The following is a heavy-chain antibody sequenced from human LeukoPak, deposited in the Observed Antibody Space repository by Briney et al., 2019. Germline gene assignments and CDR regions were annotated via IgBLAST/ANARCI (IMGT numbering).Heavy chain of an antibody. CDR1: GGSISSDDYY. V-gene: IGHV4-30-4*08. D-gene: IGHD3-10*01. CDR2: IYYSGST. J-gene: IGHJ6*03. Sequence: KASETLSLTCTVSGGSISSDDYYWSWIRQPPGKGLEWIGYIYYSGSTYYNPSLKSRVTISVDTSKNQFYMKLSSVTAADTAVYYCARVHYGSGSLYYYDFHMDVWGKGTTVTVSS. CDR3: ARVHYGSGSLYYYDFHMDV.